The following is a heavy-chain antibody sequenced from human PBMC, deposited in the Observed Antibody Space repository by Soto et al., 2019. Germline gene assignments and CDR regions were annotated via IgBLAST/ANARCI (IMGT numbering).Heavy chain of an antibody. D-gene: IGHD1-1*01. CDR2: THWNDAD. Sequence: QITLKESGPPLVKPTQTLTLTCTFSGFSLTTSGVGVGWIRQPPGKALEWLAITHWNDADHYSPSLKSRLTIIKDTSKNQVVHTMTNMDPVDTATYYCAHRYTGYGMGYWGQGTLVTVSS. CDR3: AHRYTGYGMGY. CDR1: GFSLTTSGVG. J-gene: IGHJ4*02. V-gene: IGHV2-5*01.